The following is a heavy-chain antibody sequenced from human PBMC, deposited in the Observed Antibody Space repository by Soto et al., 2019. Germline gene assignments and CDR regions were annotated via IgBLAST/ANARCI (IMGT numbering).Heavy chain of an antibody. CDR2: ISAYNGNT. Sequence: ASVKVSCKASGYNFTSYGISWVRQAPGQGLEWMGWISAYNGNTNYAQKLQGRVTMTTDTSTSTAYMELRSLRSDDTAVYYCARDSQGFIFGVVTPYNYYGIDVWGQGTTVTVSS. D-gene: IGHD3-3*01. CDR3: ARDSQGFIFGVVTPYNYYGIDV. J-gene: IGHJ6*02. CDR1: GYNFTSYG. V-gene: IGHV1-18*01.